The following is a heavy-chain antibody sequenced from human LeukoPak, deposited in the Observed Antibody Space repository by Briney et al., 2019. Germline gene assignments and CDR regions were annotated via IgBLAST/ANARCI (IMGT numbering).Heavy chain of an antibody. CDR3: ASRSGSLDY. V-gene: IGHV3-48*02. CDR2: INSGSTTI. CDR1: GFVFSSYS. Sequence: GGSLRLSCAASGFVFSSYSMKWVRQAPGKGLEWVAYINSGSTTIYYADSVRGRFTISRDNAKNSLYLQMNSLRDEDTAVYCCASRSGSLDYWGQAALVNVAS. J-gene: IGHJ4*02. D-gene: IGHD3-10*01.